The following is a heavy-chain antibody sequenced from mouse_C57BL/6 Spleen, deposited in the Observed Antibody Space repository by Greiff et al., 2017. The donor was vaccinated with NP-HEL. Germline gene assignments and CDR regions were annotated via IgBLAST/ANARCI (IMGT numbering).Heavy chain of an antibody. CDR1: GYTFTSYW. Sequence: QVQLQQPGAELVRPGTSVKLSCKASGYTFTSYWMHWVKQRPGQGLEWIGVIDPSDSYTNYNQKFKGKATLTVDTSSSTAYMQLSSLTSEDSAVYYCARREDYDPYYFDYWGQGTTLTVSS. D-gene: IGHD2-4*01. J-gene: IGHJ2*01. V-gene: IGHV1-59*01. CDR3: ARREDYDPYYFDY. CDR2: IDPSDSYT.